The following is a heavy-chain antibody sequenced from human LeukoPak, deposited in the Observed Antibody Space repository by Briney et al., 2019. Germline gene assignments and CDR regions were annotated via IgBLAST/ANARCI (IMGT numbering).Heavy chain of an antibody. CDR1: GYTFTSYI. CDR2: ISAYNGNT. Sequence: ASVKDSCKASGYTFTSYIISCVRQAPGQGLEWMGWISAYNGNTNYAQKLQGRVTMTTDTSTSTAYMELRSLRSDDTAVYYCARDNDQWELGAYWGQGTLVTVSS. V-gene: IGHV1-18*01. D-gene: IGHD1-26*01. J-gene: IGHJ4*02. CDR3: ARDNDQWELGAY.